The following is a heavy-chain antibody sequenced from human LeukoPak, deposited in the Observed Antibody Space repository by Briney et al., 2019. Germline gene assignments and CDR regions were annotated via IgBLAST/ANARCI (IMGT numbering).Heavy chain of an antibody. CDR2: INHSGST. CDR3: ARVTMVRGVITPNWFDP. J-gene: IGHJ5*02. CDR1: GGSFSGYY. V-gene: IGHV4-34*01. D-gene: IGHD3-10*01. Sequence: SETLSLTCAVYGGSFSGYYWSWIRQPPGKGLEWIGEINHSGSTNYNPSLKSPVTISVDTSKNQFSLKLSSVTAADTAVYYCARVTMVRGVITPNWFDPWGQGTLVTVSS.